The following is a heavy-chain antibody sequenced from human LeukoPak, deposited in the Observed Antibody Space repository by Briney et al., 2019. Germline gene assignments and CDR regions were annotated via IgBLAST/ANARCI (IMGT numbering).Heavy chain of an antibody. V-gene: IGHV4-59*01. Sequence: SETLSLTCTVSGGSISSYYWSWIRQPPGKGLEWIGYIYYSGSTNYNPSLKSRVTISVDTSKNQFSLKLSSVTAADTAVYYCARTTEGGYTYDYFFYYYMDVWGKGTTVTISS. CDR1: GGSISSYY. CDR2: IYYSGST. D-gene: IGHD5-18*01. J-gene: IGHJ6*03. CDR3: ARTTEGGYTYDYFFYYYMDV.